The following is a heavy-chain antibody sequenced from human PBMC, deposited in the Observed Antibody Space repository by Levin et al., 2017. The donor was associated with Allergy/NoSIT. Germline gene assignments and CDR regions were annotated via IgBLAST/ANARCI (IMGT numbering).Heavy chain of an antibody. V-gene: IGHV4-34*01. Sequence: SETLSLTCAVYGGSFSGYYWSWIRQPPGKGLEWIGEINHSGSTNYNPSLKSRVTISVDTSKNQFSLKLSSVTAADTAVYYCARAYGSGSYYNNRYYYYYMDGWGKGTTVTVSS. CDR1: GGSFSGYY. J-gene: IGHJ6*03. CDR2: INHSGST. CDR3: ARAYGSGSYYNNRYYYYYMDG. D-gene: IGHD3-10*01.